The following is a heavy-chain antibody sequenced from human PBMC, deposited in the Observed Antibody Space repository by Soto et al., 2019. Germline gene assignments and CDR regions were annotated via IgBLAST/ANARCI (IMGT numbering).Heavy chain of an antibody. J-gene: IGHJ4*02. CDR2: MNPNSGNT. CDR1: GYTFTTYD. V-gene: IGHV1-8*01. CDR3: ARAYCSGGSCYSLGWPG. D-gene: IGHD2-15*01. Sequence: ASVKVSCKASGYTFTTYDINWVRQATGQGLEWMGWMNPNSGNTGYAQKFQGRVTMTRNTSISTAYMELSSLRSEDTAVYYCARAYCSGGSCYSLGWPGWGQGTLVTVSS.